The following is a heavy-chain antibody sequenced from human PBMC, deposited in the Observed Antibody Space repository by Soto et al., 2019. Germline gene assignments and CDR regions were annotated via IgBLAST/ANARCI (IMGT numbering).Heavy chain of an antibody. CDR3: AKDKGGGSPSPSSFGALFTLTLYYYGMDV. D-gene: IGHD3-10*01. J-gene: IGHJ6*02. Sequence: GGSLRLSCAASGFTFDDYAMHWVRQAPGKGLEWVSGISWNSGSIGYADSVKGRFTISRDNAKNSLYLQMNSLRAEDTALYYCAKDKGGGSPSPSSFGALFTLTLYYYGMDVWGQGTTVPVSS. V-gene: IGHV3-9*01. CDR1: GFTFDDYA. CDR2: ISWNSGSI.